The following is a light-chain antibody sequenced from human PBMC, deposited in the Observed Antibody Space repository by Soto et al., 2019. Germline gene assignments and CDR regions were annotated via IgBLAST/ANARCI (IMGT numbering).Light chain of an antibody. CDR3: HQYGNSPLT. Sequence: EIVMTQSPDTLSASPGERATLSCRASQSVSNTYLAWYQQKPGQAPRLLIYGASSRATGIPDRFSGSGSGTDFTLTISRLEPEDFAVYYCHQYGNSPLTFGHGTKVDIK. V-gene: IGKV3-20*01. CDR1: QSVSNTY. J-gene: IGKJ1*01. CDR2: GAS.